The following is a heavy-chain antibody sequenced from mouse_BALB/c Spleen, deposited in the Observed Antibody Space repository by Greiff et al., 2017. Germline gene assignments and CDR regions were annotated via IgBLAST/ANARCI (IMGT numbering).Heavy chain of an antibody. CDR1: GFTFSSYA. CDR2: ISSGGST. Sequence: EVQGVESGGGLVKPGGSLKLSCAASGFTFSSYAMSWVRQTPEKRLEWVASISSGGSTYYPDSVKGRFTISRDNARNILYLQMSSLRSEDTAMYYCARIFDFYAMDYWGQGTSVTVSS. V-gene: IGHV5-6-5*01. CDR3: ARIFDFYAMDY. J-gene: IGHJ4*01.